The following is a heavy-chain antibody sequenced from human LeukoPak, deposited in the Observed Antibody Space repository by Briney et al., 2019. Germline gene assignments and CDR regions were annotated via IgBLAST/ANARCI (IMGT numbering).Heavy chain of an antibody. D-gene: IGHD3-10*01. J-gene: IGHJ4*02. CDR1: GYAFTGFY. V-gene: IGHV1-2*02. Sequence: GASVSVSCKASGYAFTGFYMHWVGQAPGQGVEWVGWINPDSGGTKYAQMSQGRVTMTRDTSIRTAYMKLTRLRSNDTAVYYCARVARFQRNIPSSGSELGYWGQGTLVTVSS. CDR2: INPDSGGT. CDR3: ARVARFQRNIPSSGSELGY.